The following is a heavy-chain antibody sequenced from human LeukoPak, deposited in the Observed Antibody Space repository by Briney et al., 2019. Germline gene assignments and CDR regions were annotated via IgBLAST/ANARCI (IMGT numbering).Heavy chain of an antibody. CDR2: IIPIVDIA. D-gene: IGHD5-24*01. CDR3: ARVPGEMATRRCFFDY. CDR1: GGTFGSYA. Sequence: SVKVSCKASGGTFGSYAISWARQAPGQGLEWMGRIIPIVDIANYAQKFQGRVTITADKSTSTVYMELSSLRSEDTAMYYCARVPGEMATRRCFFDYWGQGTLVTVSS. J-gene: IGHJ4*02. V-gene: IGHV1-69*04.